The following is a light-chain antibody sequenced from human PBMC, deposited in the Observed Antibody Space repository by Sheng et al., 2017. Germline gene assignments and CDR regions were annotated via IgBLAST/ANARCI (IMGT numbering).Light chain of an antibody. J-gene: IGLJ2*01. Sequence: QSVLTQPPSVSAAPGQKVTISCSGSSSNIGINRVSWYQHLPGTAPKLLIYDNDVRPSEIPDRFSASKSGTSATPGRLGTSRLGTRPDYYCGTWDSSLNDGVFGGGTKLTVL. CDR3: GTWDSSLNDGV. CDR1: SSNIGINR. CDR2: DND. V-gene: IGLV1-51*01.